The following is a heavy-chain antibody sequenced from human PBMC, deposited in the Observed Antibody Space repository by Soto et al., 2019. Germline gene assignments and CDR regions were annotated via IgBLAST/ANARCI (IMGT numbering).Heavy chain of an antibody. CDR3: ARDANPNWNFRSDDAFDI. D-gene: IGHD1-7*01. J-gene: IGHJ3*02. Sequence: QVQLVESGGGVVQPGRSLRLSCAANRFTFSSYAVQWVRQAPGKGLEWVAVISYDGSNKYYADSVKGRLTISRDNSKNTLYLQMNSLRAEDTAVYCCARDANPNWNFRSDDAFDIWGQGTMVTVSS. V-gene: IGHV3-30-3*01. CDR2: ISYDGSNK. CDR1: RFTFSSYA.